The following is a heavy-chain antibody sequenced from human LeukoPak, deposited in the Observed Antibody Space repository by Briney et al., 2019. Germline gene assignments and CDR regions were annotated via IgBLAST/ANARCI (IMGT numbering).Heavy chain of an antibody. J-gene: IGHJ3*02. CDR1: GFTFSAYA. CDR3: ARDPNGDYIGAFDM. D-gene: IGHD4-17*01. CDR2: IRGGGTSE. V-gene: IGHV3-23*01. Sequence: GGSLRLSCTASGFTFSAYAMMWVRQAPGKEPEWVSAIRGGGTSEFYTDSVKGRFRISRDNSKDTLFLQMNSLRAEDTAVYYCARDPNGDYIGAFDMWGPGTMVTVSS.